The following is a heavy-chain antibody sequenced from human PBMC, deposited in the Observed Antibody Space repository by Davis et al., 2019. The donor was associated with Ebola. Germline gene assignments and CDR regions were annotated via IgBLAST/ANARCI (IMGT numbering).Heavy chain of an antibody. Sequence: AASVKVSCQTSGYTFSSYVIHWVRQAPGQGLEWMGWINADNGDTKYSQKLQGRVTITRDTSASTAYMELRSLRSQDTAVYYCAIIVDPLVWELVDVWGQGTTVIVSS. V-gene: IGHV1-3*01. CDR3: AIIVDPLVWELVDV. CDR1: GYTFSSYV. CDR2: INADNGDT. D-gene: IGHD2-15*01. J-gene: IGHJ6*02.